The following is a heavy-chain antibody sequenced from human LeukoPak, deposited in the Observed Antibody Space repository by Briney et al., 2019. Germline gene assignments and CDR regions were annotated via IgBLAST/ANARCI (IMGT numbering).Heavy chain of an antibody. J-gene: IGHJ3*02. Sequence: GESLKISCKASGYSFTNYWIGWVRQMPGKGLEWMGIIYPGDSDTRYSPSFQGQVAVSADRSIITAYLQWTTLKASDTAIYYCARLAGPTRFSVFDIWGQGTLVTVSS. D-gene: IGHD5-12*01. V-gene: IGHV5-51*01. CDR1: GYSFTNYW. CDR2: IYPGDSDT. CDR3: ARLAGPTRFSVFDI.